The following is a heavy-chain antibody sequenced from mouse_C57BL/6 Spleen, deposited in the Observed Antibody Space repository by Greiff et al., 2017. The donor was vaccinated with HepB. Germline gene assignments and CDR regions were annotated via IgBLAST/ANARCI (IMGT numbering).Heavy chain of an antibody. CDR2: IYPGGGYT. D-gene: IGHD2-1*01. Sequence: QVQLQQPGAELVKPGASVKLSCKASGYTFTNYWIGWAKQRPGHGLEWIGDIYPGGGYTNYNEKFKGKATLTADKSSSTAYMQFSSLTSEDSAIYYCAVGGYGNYEYWGQGTTLTVSS. CDR3: AVGGYGNYEY. CDR1: GYTFTNYW. J-gene: IGHJ2*01. V-gene: IGHV1-63*01.